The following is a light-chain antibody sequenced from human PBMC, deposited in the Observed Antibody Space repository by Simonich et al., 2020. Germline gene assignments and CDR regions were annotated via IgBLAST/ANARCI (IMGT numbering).Light chain of an antibody. CDR1: SSDVGSYNL. J-gene: IGLJ3*02. CDR3: SSYTSSSTWV. V-gene: IGLV2-14*02. Sequence: QSALTQPASVSGSPGQSITISCTGTSSDVGSYNLVSWYQQHPGKAPKLMFYEGSKRPSGVSNRFSGSKSGNTASLTISGLQAEDEADYYCSSYTSSSTWVFGGGTKLTVL. CDR2: EGS.